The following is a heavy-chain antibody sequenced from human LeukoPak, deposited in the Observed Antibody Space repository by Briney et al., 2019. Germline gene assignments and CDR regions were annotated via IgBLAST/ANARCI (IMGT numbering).Heavy chain of an antibody. Sequence: SETLSLTCTVSGGSISSYYWNWIRQPPGKGLEWIGYIYYSGSADYNPSLKSRVFMSVDTSKNQFSLKLSSVTATDTAVYYCARQRLLWFGESNSGFDYWGQGTLVTVSS. CDR2: IYYSGSA. CDR3: ARQRLLWFGESNSGFDY. J-gene: IGHJ4*02. CDR1: GGSISSYY. V-gene: IGHV4-59*08. D-gene: IGHD3-10*01.